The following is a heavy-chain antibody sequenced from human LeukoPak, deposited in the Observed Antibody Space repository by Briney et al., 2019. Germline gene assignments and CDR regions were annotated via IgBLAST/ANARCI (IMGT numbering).Heavy chain of an antibody. J-gene: IGHJ4*02. CDR3: ARDPQSGDHFFDY. Sequence: SETLSLTCTVSGGSISSGGYYWSWIRQHPGKGLEWIGYIYSSGSTYYNPSLKSRVTISVDTSKNQFSLKLSSVTAAETAVYYCARDPQSGDHFFDYWGQGTLVTVSS. V-gene: IGHV4-31*03. CDR1: GGSISSGGYY. D-gene: IGHD4-17*01. CDR2: IYSSGST.